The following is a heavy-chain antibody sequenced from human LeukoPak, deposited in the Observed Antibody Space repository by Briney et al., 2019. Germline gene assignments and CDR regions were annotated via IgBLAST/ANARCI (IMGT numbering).Heavy chain of an antibody. Sequence: GGSLRLSCAASGFTFSSYAMHWVRQAPGKGLEWVAVISYDGSNKYYADSVKGRFTISRDNSKNTLYLQMNSLRAEDTAVYYCAKVAYDFWSGLDYWGQGTLVTVSS. J-gene: IGHJ4*02. D-gene: IGHD3-3*01. CDR2: ISYDGSNK. CDR3: AKVAYDFWSGLDY. CDR1: GFTFSSYA. V-gene: IGHV3-30*04.